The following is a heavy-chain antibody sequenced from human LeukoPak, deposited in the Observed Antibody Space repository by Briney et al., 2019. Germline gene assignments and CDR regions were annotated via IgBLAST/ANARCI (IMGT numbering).Heavy chain of an antibody. D-gene: IGHD4-17*01. J-gene: IGHJ4*02. CDR1: GYSFILYG. CDR3: ARDDDYGIFVNVDY. Sequence: ASVKVSCKTSGYSFILYGISWVRQAPGQGPEWMGWISTSTGDTKYTQKFQGRVTLTTDTSTSTAYMELSSLRSDDTAVYYCARDDDYGIFVNVDYWGQGTLVTVSS. V-gene: IGHV1-18*01. CDR2: ISTSTGDT.